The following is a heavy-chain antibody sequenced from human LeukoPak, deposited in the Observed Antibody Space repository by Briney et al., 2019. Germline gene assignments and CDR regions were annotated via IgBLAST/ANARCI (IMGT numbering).Heavy chain of an antibody. V-gene: IGHV3-23*01. J-gene: IGHJ4*02. D-gene: IGHD5-18*01. Sequence: GSLRLSCAASGFTFSNYGMNWVRPAPGKGLDWVSGITGSGVTTYYADSVKGRFTISRDNSKNMVYLQMNSLRAEDTAVYYCANDLGWIQLNLGRGQGTLVTVSS. CDR1: GFTFSNYG. CDR2: ITGSGVTT. CDR3: ANDLGWIQLNLG.